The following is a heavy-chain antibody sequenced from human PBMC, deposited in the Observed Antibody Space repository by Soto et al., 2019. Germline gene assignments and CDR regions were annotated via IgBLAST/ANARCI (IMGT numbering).Heavy chain of an antibody. V-gene: IGHV3-23*01. CDR1: GFTFNTYV. J-gene: IGHJ3*01. Sequence: EVQLLESGGGLVQPGGSLRLSCAASGFTFNTYVMNWVRQAPGKGLEWVSTISYSADKTHYADSVKGRFTISRDNSRDTLFLQMNGLSADDAAVYYCARRARTATTNWGAFDVWGQGTMVTVSS. D-gene: IGHD1-7*01. CDR2: ISYSADKT. CDR3: ARRARTATTNWGAFDV.